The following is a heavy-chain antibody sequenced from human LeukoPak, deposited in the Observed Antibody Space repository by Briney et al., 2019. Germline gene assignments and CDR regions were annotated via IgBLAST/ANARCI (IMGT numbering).Heavy chain of an antibody. CDR1: GGSISSYY. CDR2: IYYSGNT. Sequence: SETLSLTCTVSGGSISSYYWSWIRQPPGKGLEWIGYIYYSGNTDYNPSLKSRLTISVDTSENQLSLKLASVTAADTAVYYCARGGRIAPRNWFDPWGQGTLVTVSS. D-gene: IGHD6-6*01. V-gene: IGHV4-59*01. J-gene: IGHJ5*02. CDR3: ARGGRIAPRNWFDP.